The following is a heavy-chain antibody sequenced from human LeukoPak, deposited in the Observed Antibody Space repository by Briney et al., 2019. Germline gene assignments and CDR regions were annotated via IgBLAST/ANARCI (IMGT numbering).Heavy chain of an antibody. Sequence: PSETLSLTCTVSGYSISSGYYWGWIRQPPGKGLEWIGSIYHSGSTYYNPSLKSRVTISVDTSKNQFSLKLSSVTAADTAVYYCARENSSSSDWFDPWGQGTLVTVPS. J-gene: IGHJ5*02. CDR3: ARENSSSSDWFDP. CDR1: GYSISSGYY. CDR2: IYHSGST. D-gene: IGHD6-6*01. V-gene: IGHV4-38-2*02.